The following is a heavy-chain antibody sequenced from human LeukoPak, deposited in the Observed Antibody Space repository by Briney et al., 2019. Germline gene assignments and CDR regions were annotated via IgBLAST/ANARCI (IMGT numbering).Heavy chain of an antibody. CDR3: AKDAVSTWGPGYCSGGSCHGVDY. CDR2: ISYDGSHK. D-gene: IGHD2-15*01. V-gene: IGHV3-30*18. CDR1: GFTFSSYG. J-gene: IGHJ4*02. Sequence: GRSLRLSCAASGFTFSSYGMHWVRQAPGKGLEWVALISYDGSHKYYADSVKGRFTISRDNAKNSLYLQMNSLRAEDTAVYYCAKDAVSTWGPGYCSGGSCHGVDYWGQGTLVTVSS.